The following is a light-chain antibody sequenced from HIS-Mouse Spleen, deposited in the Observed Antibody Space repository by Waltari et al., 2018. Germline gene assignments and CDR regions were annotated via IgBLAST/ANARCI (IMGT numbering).Light chain of an antibody. CDR2: WAS. Sequence: DIVITQSPDSLALPLGERATINCQSSQSVLYSANNKNYLAWYQQKPGQPPKLLIYWASTRESGVPDRFSGSGSGTDFTLTISSLQAEDVAVYYCQQYYSTPYTFGQGTKLEIK. CDR3: QQYYSTPYT. V-gene: IGKV4-1*01. J-gene: IGKJ2*01. CDR1: QSVLYSANNKNY.